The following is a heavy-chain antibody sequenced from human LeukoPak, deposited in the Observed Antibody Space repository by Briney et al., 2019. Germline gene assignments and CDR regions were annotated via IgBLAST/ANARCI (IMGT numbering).Heavy chain of an antibody. CDR2: IYYIGIT. D-gene: IGHD1-26*01. V-gene: IGHV4-59*02. CDR3: ARESFQAFDI. J-gene: IGHJ3*02. Sequence: SETLSLTCTVSGGSVSSYYWSWIRQPPGKGLEYIGYIYYIGITNYNPSLKSQVTISVDTSKNQFSLELSSVTAADTAIYYCARESFQAFDIWGQGTLVTVSS. CDR1: GGSVSSYY.